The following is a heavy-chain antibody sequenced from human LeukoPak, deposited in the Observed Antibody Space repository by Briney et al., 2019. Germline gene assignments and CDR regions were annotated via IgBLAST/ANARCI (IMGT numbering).Heavy chain of an antibody. CDR3: ARGGSYPPRDFDY. CDR1: GYSITSGYY. CDR2: IYHSGST. Sequence: SETLSLTCIVSGYSITSGYYWGWIRQPPGKGLEWIGSIYHSGSTYYNPSLKSRVTMSVNTSKNQFSLKLSSVTAADTAVYYCARGGSYPPRDFDYWGQGTLVTVSS. V-gene: IGHV4-38-2*02. D-gene: IGHD1-26*01. J-gene: IGHJ4*02.